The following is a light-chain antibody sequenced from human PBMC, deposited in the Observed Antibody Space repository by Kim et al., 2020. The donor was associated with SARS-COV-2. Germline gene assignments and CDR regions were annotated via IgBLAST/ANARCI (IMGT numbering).Light chain of an antibody. J-gene: IGLJ2*01. Sequence: GPKVTISCSGSRSNNGNNYVSWYQQLPGTAPKLLIYDNNERPSGIPDRFSGSKSGTSATLGITGLQTGDEADYYCGTWDSSLSAVVFGGGTQLTVL. CDR2: DNN. V-gene: IGLV1-51*01. CDR3: GTWDSSLSAVV. CDR1: RSNNGNNY.